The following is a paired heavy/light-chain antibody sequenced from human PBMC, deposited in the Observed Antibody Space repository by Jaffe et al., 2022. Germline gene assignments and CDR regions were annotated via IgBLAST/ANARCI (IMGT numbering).Heavy chain of an antibody. CDR1: GFTFSSYS. J-gene: IGHJ3*02. V-gene: IGHV3-48*01. Sequence: EVQLVESGGGLVQPGGSLRLSCAASGFTFSSYSMNWVRQAPGKGLEWVSYISSSSSTIYYADSVKGRFTISRDNAKNSLYLQMNSLRAEDTAVYYCAREPALGSYRYHDAFDIWGQGTMVTVSS. CDR3: AREPALGSYRYHDAFDI. CDR2: ISSSSSTI. D-gene: IGHD3-16*02.
Light chain of an antibody. CDR2: YDS. CDR3: QVWDSSSDPWV. V-gene: IGLV3-21*04. J-gene: IGLJ3*02. CDR1: NIGSKS. Sequence: SYVLTQPPSVSVAPGKTARITCGGNNIGSKSVHWYQQKPGQAPVLVIYYDSDRPSGIPERFSGSNSGNTATLTISRVEAGDEADYYCQVWDSSSDPWVFGGGTKLTVL.